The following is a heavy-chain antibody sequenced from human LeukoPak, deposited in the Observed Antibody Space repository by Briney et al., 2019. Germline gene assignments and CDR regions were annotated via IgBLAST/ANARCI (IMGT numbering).Heavy chain of an antibody. Sequence: ASVKVSCKASGYTFTSYGISWVRQAPGQGLEWMGWISAYNGNTNYAQKLQGRVIMTTDTSTSTAYMELRSLRSDDTAVYYCARGVTLDFWSGFCYMDVWGKGTTVTVSS. CDR3: ARGVTLDFWSGFCYMDV. CDR2: ISAYNGNT. J-gene: IGHJ6*03. D-gene: IGHD3-3*01. CDR1: GYTFTSYG. V-gene: IGHV1-18*01.